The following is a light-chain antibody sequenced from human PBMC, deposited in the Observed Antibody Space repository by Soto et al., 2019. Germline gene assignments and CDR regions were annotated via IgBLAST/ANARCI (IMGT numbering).Light chain of an antibody. J-gene: IGKJ5*01. CDR1: QSVGSH. Sequence: IMLAQSPATLSLSQGERDTLCCRASQSVGSHLAWFQQRPGQAPRLLIYDASNRATGIPARFSGSGSGADFTLTISSLEPEDFAVYYCQQRSNSITFGQGTRLEI. CDR2: DAS. CDR3: QQRSNSIT. V-gene: IGKV3-11*01.